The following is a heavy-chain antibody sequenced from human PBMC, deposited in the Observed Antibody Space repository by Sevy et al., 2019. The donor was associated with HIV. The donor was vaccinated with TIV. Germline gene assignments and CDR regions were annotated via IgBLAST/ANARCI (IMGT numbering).Heavy chain of an antibody. J-gene: IGHJ4*02. Sequence: ASVKVSCNTSGYTFTSYGISWVRQAPGQGLEWMGWISAYTGNTNFAQKFRGRVTMTTETSTSTAYMELSSLRSDDTAVYFGARDKPQGVVILPGDMWGGVDYWGQGTVVTVSS. CDR1: GYTFTSYG. CDR3: ARDKPQGVVILPGDMWGGVDY. D-gene: IGHD2-2*01. CDR2: ISAYTGNT. V-gene: IGHV1-18*01.